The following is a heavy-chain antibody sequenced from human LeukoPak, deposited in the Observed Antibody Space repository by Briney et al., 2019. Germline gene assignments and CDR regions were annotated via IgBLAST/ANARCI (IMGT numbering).Heavy chain of an antibody. D-gene: IGHD3-10*01. J-gene: IGHJ4*02. V-gene: IGHV3-23*01. CDR3: AKRMVRYGSGSLLDY. CDR1: GFTFSSYA. Sequence: PGGSLRLSCAASGFTFSSYAMSWVRQAPGKGLEWVSAISGSGGSTYYADSVKGRFTISRDNSKNTLYLQMNSLRAEDTAVYYCAKRMVRYGSGSLLDYWGQGTLVTVSS. CDR2: ISGSGGST.